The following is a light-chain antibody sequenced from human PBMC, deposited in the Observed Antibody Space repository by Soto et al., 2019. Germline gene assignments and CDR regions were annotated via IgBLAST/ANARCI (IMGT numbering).Light chain of an antibody. V-gene: IGLV2-14*01. J-gene: IGLJ1*01. Sequence: QSVLTQPASVSGSPGQSITISCSGTRSDIGSYNYVAWYQQFPGKTPKILIYGVSNRSSGVSSRFSGSKSGNTASLTISGLQAEDEADYYCISYTGSSTSYVFGSGTKVTVL. CDR2: GVS. CDR3: ISYTGSSTSYV. CDR1: RSDIGSYNY.